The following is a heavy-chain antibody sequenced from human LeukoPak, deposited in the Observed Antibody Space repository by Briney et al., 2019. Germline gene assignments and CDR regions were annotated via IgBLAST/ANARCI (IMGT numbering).Heavy chain of an antibody. CDR2: IYTSGST. Sequence: PSETLSLTCTVPGGSISSYYWSWIRQPPGKGLEWIGYIYTSGSTNYNPSLKSRVTISVDTSKNQFSLKLSSVTAADTAVYYCARRGEGGSDYWGQGTLVTVSS. D-gene: IGHD5-12*01. V-gene: IGHV4-4*09. CDR1: GGSISSYY. J-gene: IGHJ4*02. CDR3: ARRGEGGSDY.